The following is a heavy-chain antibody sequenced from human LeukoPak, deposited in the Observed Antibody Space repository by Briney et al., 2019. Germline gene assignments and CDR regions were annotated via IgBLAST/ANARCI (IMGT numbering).Heavy chain of an antibody. Sequence: SETLSLTCSVSGGSIGSNSNYWGWIRQPPGKGLEWIGSIYYSGDTYYNPSLRSRVIISVDTSKNQFSLKLTSVTAADTAVYYCARSSAAEGPTHNWFGPWGQGTLVTVPS. CDR3: ARSSAAEGPTHNWFGP. J-gene: IGHJ5*02. CDR2: IYYSGDT. D-gene: IGHD6-13*01. V-gene: IGHV4-39*01. CDR1: GGSIGSNSNY.